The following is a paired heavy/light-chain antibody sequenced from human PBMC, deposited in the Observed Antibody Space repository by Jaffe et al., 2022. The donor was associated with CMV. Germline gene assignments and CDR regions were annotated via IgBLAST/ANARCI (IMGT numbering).Light chain of an antibody. CDR3: QAWDSNLRDVV. J-gene: IGLJ2*01. CDR2: QHD. Sequence: SFELTQPLSVSVSPGQTANITCSGDELGDKHICWYQQRPGQSPVLVIYQHDRRPSGIPERFSGSNSGTTATLTISGAQPMDEGDYHCQAWDSNLRDVVFGGGTRLTVL. CDR1: ELGDKH. V-gene: IGLV3-1*01.
Heavy chain of an antibody. CDR3: AKDPKHDFWSGHYYYYMAV. D-gene: IGHD3-3*01. CDR1: GFTFSTYA. Sequence: EVQLVESGGGLVQPGGSLRLSCEASGFTFSTYAMSWVRQAPGKGLEWVSAISGGGGGALYADSVRGRFTISRDNSKSTLYLQMNSLRVEDTAIYYCAKDPKHDFWSGHYYYYMAVWGKGTTVTVSS. CDR2: ISGGGGGA. V-gene: IGHV3-23*04. J-gene: IGHJ6*03.